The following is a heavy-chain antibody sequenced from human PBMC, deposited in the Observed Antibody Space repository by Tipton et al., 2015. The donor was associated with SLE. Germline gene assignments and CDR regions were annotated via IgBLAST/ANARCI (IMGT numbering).Heavy chain of an antibody. Sequence: TLSLTCTVSGGSISSSSYYWGWIRQPPGKGLEWIGDVNQSGGTNYNPSLKSRVTISVDPAKNQFSLKLTSVTAADTAVYYCARAGILTGYYPYFDYWGQGTLVTVSS. CDR1: GGSISSSSYY. CDR3: ARAGILTGYYPYFDY. CDR2: VNQSGGT. J-gene: IGHJ4*02. D-gene: IGHD3-9*01. V-gene: IGHV4-39*07.